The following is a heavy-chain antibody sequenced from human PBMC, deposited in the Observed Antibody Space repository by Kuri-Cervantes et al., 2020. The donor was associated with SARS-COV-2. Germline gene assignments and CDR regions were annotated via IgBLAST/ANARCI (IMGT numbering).Heavy chain of an antibody. V-gene: IGHV5-51*01. CDR2: IYPGDSDT. CDR1: GYSFTSYW. J-gene: IGHJ6*03. CDR3: ARRAYGEQVDYYYMDV. Sequence: GESLKISCKGSGYSFTSYWIGWVRQMPGKGLEWMGIIYPGDSDTRYSPSFQGQAIISADKSINTAFLQWSSLKASDTAMYYCARRAYGEQVDYYYMDVWGKGTTVTVSS. D-gene: IGHD4-17*01.